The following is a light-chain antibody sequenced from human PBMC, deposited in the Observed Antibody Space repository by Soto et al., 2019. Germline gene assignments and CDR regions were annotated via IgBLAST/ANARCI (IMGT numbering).Light chain of an antibody. J-gene: IGKJ5*01. CDR3: QQTYCTPIT. CDR2: GAS. V-gene: IGKV1-39*01. CDR1: QIIVTD. Sequence: DVLVPQSPSSLSAPVGDRVTITCRASQIIVTDLSWYQQRPGKAPTLLIYGASTFQRGVPSRFRDSRSGTDFTPTINSLQHEDSATYYCQQTYCTPITCGRGTGLEIK.